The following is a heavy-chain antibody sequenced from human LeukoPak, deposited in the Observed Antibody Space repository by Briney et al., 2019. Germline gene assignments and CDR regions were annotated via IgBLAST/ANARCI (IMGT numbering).Heavy chain of an antibody. D-gene: IGHD2-2*01. CDR1: GYSFANYW. Sequence: GESLKISCKGSGYSFANYWIGWVRQMPGKGLEWMGIIYPGDSDTRYSPSFQGQVTISADKSISTAYLQWSSLKASDTGMYYCARPSTAANDYWGQGTLVTVSS. CDR2: IYPGDSDT. V-gene: IGHV5-51*01. J-gene: IGHJ4*02. CDR3: ARPSTAANDY.